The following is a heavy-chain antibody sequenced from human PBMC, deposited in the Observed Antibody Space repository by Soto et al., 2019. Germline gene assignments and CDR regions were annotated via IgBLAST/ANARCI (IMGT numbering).Heavy chain of an antibody. CDR2: INPSGGST. J-gene: IGHJ6*02. Sequence: ASVKASCKASGYTFTSYYMNWVRQAPGQGLEWMGIINPSGGSTSYAQKFQGRVTMTRDTSTSTVYMELSSLRSEDTAVYYCARALIKVDTAMVGVYYYGMYVWGQGTTVTVSS. CDR3: ARALIKVDTAMVGVYYYGMYV. CDR1: GYTFTSYY. D-gene: IGHD5-18*01. V-gene: IGHV1-46*01.